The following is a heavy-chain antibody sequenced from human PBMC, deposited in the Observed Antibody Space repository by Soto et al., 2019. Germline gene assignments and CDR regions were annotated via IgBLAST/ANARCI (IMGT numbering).Heavy chain of an antibody. J-gene: IGHJ4*02. CDR2: IWYDGSNK. Sequence: QVQLVESGGGVVQPGRSLRLSCAASGFTFSSYGMHWVRQAPGKGLEWVAVIWYDGSNKYYADSVKGRFTISRDNSKNPLYLQMNSLRAEDTAVYYCARDRLTRSIDYWGQGTLVTVSS. D-gene: IGHD2-15*01. CDR3: ARDRLTRSIDY. CDR1: GFTFSSYG. V-gene: IGHV3-33*01.